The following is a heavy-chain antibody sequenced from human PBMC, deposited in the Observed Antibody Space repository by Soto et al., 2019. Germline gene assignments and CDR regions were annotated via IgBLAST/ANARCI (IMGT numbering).Heavy chain of an antibody. V-gene: IGHV4-4*02. J-gene: IGHJ2*01. CDR2: IYHSGST. CDR1: SGSISSSNW. CDR3: ARVREWLGFRYFDL. D-gene: IGHD5-12*01. Sequence: SETLSLTCAVSSGSISSSNWWNWVRQPPGKGLEWIGEIYHSGSTNYNPSLKSRVTISVDKSKNQFSLKLSSVTAADTAVYYCARVREWLGFRYFDLWGRGTLVTVSS.